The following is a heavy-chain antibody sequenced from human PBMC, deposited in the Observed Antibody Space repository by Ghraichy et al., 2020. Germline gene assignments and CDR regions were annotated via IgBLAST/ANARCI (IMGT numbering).Heavy chain of an antibody. CDR1: GFTFSSYS. V-gene: IGHV3-48*02. CDR2: ISSSSSTI. Sequence: GGSLRLSCAASGFTFSSYSMNWVRQAPGKGLEWVSYISSSSSTIYYADSVKGRFTISRDNAKNSLYLQMNSLRDEDTTVYYCARSVLVREADYYYGMDVWGQGTTVTVSS. CDR3: ARSVLVREADYYYGMDV. D-gene: IGHD3-3*01. J-gene: IGHJ6*02.